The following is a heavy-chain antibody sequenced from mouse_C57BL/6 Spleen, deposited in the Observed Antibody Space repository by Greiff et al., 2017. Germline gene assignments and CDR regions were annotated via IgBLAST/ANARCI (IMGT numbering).Heavy chain of an antibody. CDR1: GYTFTSYW. Sequence: QVQLQQPGAELVKPGASVKLSCKASGYTFTSYWMHWVKQRPGQGLEWIGMIHPNSGSTNYNEKFKSKATLTVDKSSSTAYMQLSSLTSEDSAVYYCARGVVATGNYFDYCGQGTTLTVSS. J-gene: IGHJ2*01. CDR3: ARGVVATGNYFDY. CDR2: IHPNSGST. D-gene: IGHD1-1*01. V-gene: IGHV1-64*01.